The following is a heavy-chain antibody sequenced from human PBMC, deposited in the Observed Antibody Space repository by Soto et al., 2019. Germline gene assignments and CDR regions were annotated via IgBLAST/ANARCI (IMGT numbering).Heavy chain of an antibody. CDR1: GDSVSSPYY. CDR2: VFHTGTT. D-gene: IGHD6-19*01. V-gene: IGHV4-4*02. J-gene: IGHJ5*02. CDR3: ARSAGWYAIHA. Sequence: QVQLQESGPGLVKPSGTLSLTCAVSGDSVSSPYYWRWVRQPPGKGLEWIGEVFHTGTTSYDPSLRSRVTISMGKSINQFSLARSSVTAADTAVYYCARSAGWYAIHAWGPGTLVIVSS.